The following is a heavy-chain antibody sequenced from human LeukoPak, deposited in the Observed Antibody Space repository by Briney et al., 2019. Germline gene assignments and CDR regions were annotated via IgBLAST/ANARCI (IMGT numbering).Heavy chain of an antibody. CDR1: GYTFTNYG. CDR3: AEYYYDSSGYFWFGY. CDR2: ISAHDGTR. Sequence: VASVKVSCKASGYTFTNYGITWVRQAPGQGLEWMGWISAHDGTRNYALKHEDRVTMTTDTSTSTAYMELRGLRSDDTAVYYCAEYYYDSSGYFWFGYWGQGTLVTVSS. D-gene: IGHD3-22*01. V-gene: IGHV1-18*01. J-gene: IGHJ4*02.